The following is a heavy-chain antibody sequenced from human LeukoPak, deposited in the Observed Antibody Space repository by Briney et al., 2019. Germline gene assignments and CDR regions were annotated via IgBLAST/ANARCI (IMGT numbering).Heavy chain of an antibody. V-gene: IGHV3-30-3*01. CDR3: ANAQPSYYYDSSGYYPGNAFDI. CDR2: ISYDGSNK. CDR1: GFTFSSYA. Sequence: PGGSLRLSCAASGFTFSSYAMHWVRQAPGKGLEWVAVISYDGSNKYYADSVKGRFTISRDNSKNTLYLQMNSLRAEDTAVYYCANAQPSYYYDSSGYYPGNAFDIWGQGTMVTVSS. D-gene: IGHD3-22*01. J-gene: IGHJ3*02.